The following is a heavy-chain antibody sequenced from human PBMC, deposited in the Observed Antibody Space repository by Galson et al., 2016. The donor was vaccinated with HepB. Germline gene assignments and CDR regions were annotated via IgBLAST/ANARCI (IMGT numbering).Heavy chain of an antibody. V-gene: IGHV3-7*03. CDR3: ALYYYDSSGFVEYFQQ. Sequence: SLRLSCATSGFTFSSVWMGWVRQAPGKGLEWVANIKPDGSEKYYVDSLKGRFTISRDNAKNSLYLQMNSLRAEDTAVYYCALYYYDSSGFVEYFQQWGQGTRVTVSS. CDR1: GFTFSSVW. J-gene: IGHJ1*01. CDR2: IKPDGSEK. D-gene: IGHD3-22*01.